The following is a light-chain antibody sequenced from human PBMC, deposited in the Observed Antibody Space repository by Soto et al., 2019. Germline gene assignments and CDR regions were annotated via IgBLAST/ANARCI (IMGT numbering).Light chain of an antibody. Sequence: QSALTQPASVSGSPGQSITISCTGSSNDIGGYNYVSWYQHHPGKAPKLMIYEVSNRPSGISNRFSGSKSGNTASLTISGLQAEDEADYYCTSYTSSSTLVFGGGTKVTVL. CDR2: EVS. V-gene: IGLV2-14*01. J-gene: IGLJ3*02. CDR1: SNDIGGYNY. CDR3: TSYTSSSTLV.